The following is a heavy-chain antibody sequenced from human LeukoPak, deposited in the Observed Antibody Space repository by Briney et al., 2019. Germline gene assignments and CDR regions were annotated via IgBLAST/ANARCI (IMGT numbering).Heavy chain of an antibody. CDR1: GFTFDDYA. V-gene: IGHV3-9*01. J-gene: IGHJ4*02. D-gene: IGHD5-18*01. CDR3: AKGREYSYGPLDY. Sequence: GRSLRLSCAASGFTFDDYAMHWVRQAPGKGLEWVSGISWNSGSIGYADSVKGRFTISRDNAKNSLYLQMNSLRAEDTALYYFAKGREYSYGPLDYWGQGTLVTVSS. CDR2: ISWNSGSI.